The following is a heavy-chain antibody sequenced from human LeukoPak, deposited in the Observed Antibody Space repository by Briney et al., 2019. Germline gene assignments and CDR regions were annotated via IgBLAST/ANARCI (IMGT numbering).Heavy chain of an antibody. CDR1: GVSISSYY. J-gene: IGHJ4*02. CDR3: ARDWQYCSVGSCSYYFDS. V-gene: IGHV4-4*07. CDR2: IYTSGST. D-gene: IGHD2-15*01. Sequence: PSETLSLTCTVSGVSISSYYWSWLRQPAGKGLEWIGRIYTSGSTNYNPSLNSRVTISVDKSKNYFSLKLSSVTAADTALYYCARDWQYCSVGSCSYYFDSWGRGALVTVSS.